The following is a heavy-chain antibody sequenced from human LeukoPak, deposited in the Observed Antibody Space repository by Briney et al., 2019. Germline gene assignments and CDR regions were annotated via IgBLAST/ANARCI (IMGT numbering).Heavy chain of an antibody. Sequence: KSSETLSLTCTVSGGSVSSGSYYWSWIRQPPGKGLEWIGYIYYSGSTYYNPSLKSRVTISVDTSKNQFSLKLSSVTAADTAVYYCASEYAGYCSGGSCYVDYWGQGTLVTVSS. D-gene: IGHD2-15*01. CDR1: GGSVSSGSYY. CDR2: IYYSGST. CDR3: ASEYAGYCSGGSCYVDY. V-gene: IGHV4-61*01. J-gene: IGHJ4*02.